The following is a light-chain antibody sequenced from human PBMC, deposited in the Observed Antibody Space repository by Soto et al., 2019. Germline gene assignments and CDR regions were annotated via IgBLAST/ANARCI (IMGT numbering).Light chain of an antibody. CDR3: ISYTISSTLYV. Sequence: QSALTQPASVSGSPGQSITISCTGTRSDVGGYHYVSWYQQHPGKAPKLMIYEVTNRPSGVSNRFSGSKSGNTASLTISGLQAEDEADYYCISYTISSTLYVFGTGTKLTVL. CDR2: EVT. V-gene: IGLV2-14*01. J-gene: IGLJ1*01. CDR1: RSDVGGYHY.